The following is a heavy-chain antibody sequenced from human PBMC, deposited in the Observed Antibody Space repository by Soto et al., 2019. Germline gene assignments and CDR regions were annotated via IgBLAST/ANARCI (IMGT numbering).Heavy chain of an antibody. CDR3: ARVDESIAAAGPNWFDP. D-gene: IGHD6-13*01. J-gene: IGHJ5*02. V-gene: IGHV4-31*03. CDR2: IYYSGST. CDR1: GGSISSGGYY. Sequence: SETLSLTCTVSGGSISSGGYYWSWIRQHPGKGLEWIGYIYYSGSTYYNPSLKSRVTISVDTSKNQFSLKLSSVTAADTAVYYCARVDESIAAAGPNWFDPWGQGTLVTVSS.